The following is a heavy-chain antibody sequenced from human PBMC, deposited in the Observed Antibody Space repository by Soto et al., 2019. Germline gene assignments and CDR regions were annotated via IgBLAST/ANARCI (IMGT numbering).Heavy chain of an antibody. D-gene: IGHD3-3*01. CDR3: TSLSKYYDFWSGYSPKIYYYYYMDV. V-gene: IGHV3-73*01. CDR2: IRSKANSYAT. Sequence: QPGGSLRLSCAASGFTFSGSAMHWVRQASGKGLEWVGRIRSKANSYATAYAASVKGRFTISRDDSKNTAYLQMNSLKTEDTAVYYCTSLSKYYDFWSGYSPKIYYYYYMDVWGKGTTVTVSS. CDR1: GFTFSGSA. J-gene: IGHJ6*03.